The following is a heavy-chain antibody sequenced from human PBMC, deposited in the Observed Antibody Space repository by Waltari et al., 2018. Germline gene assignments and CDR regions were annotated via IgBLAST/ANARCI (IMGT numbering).Heavy chain of an antibody. J-gene: IGHJ4*02. Sequence: EVLLVESGGDLVQPGGSLRLPCAASGFHFRSYWMFWIRQRPGGGLEWVSRIDFDGTNINYADFAEGRFTISRDNAKDTLYLQMNDLTAEDTAVYYCVRSNYYFDYWGQGTLVTVSS. V-gene: IGHV3-74*01. CDR3: VRSNYYFDY. CDR1: GFHFRSYW. CDR2: IDFDGTNI.